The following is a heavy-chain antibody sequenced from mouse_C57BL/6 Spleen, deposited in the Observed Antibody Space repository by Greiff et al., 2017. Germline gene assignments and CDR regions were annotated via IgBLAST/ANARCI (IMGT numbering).Heavy chain of an antibody. J-gene: IGHJ1*03. V-gene: IGHV5-4*01. CDR3: ARGDGSSYGYFDV. D-gene: IGHD1-1*01. CDR2: ISDGGSYT. Sequence: EVHLVESGGGLVKPGGSLKLSCAASGFTFSSYAMSWVRQTPEKRLEWVATISDGGSYTYYPDNVKGRFTISRANAKNNLYLQMSHLKAEDTDMYYCARGDGSSYGYFDVWGTGTTVTVSS. CDR1: GFTFSSYA.